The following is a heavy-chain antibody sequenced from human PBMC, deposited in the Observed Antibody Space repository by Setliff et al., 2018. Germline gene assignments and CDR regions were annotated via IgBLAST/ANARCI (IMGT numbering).Heavy chain of an antibody. CDR2: ISYSGST. CDR1: GVSVSGYF. D-gene: IGHD4-17*01. V-gene: IGHV4-59*02. CDR3: ASVGTTAWFDP. Sequence: PSETLSLTCSVSGVSVSGYFWSWIRQPPGKPLEWIGYISYSGSTNYNPSLKTRVSISEDTSRNQISLRLLSVSAADTAVYFCASVGTTAWFDPWGQGTLVTVSS. J-gene: IGHJ5*02.